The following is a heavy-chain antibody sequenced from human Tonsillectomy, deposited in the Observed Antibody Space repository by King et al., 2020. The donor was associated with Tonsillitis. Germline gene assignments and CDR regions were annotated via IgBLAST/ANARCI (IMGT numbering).Heavy chain of an antibody. V-gene: IGHV1-18*01. J-gene: IGHJ4*02. CDR1: GYTFTIYD. CDR2: ISAYNGNT. CDR3: ARELAQIAAAGTRIPIFDY. Sequence: QLVQSGAEVKKPGASVKVSCKASGYTFTIYDISWVRQAPGQGLEWRGWISAYNGNTNYEQKFQGRVTMTTDTSTSTAYMELRSLRSDDTAVYYCARELAQIAAAGTRIPIFDYWGQGTLVTVSS. D-gene: IGHD6-13*01.